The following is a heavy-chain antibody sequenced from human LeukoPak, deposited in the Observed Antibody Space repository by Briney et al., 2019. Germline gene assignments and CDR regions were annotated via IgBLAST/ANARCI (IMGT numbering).Heavy chain of an antibody. V-gene: IGHV1-46*01. J-gene: IGHJ6*02. CDR2: INPSDASS. D-gene: IGHD2-21*02. Sequence: ASVKVSCKASGYTFTTHYIQWVRQAPGQGLEWMGTINPSDASSIYAQRFQGRVTMTRDTSTSAVYMYLSSLRSEDTAVYYCARQYCGGDCSSATSIYYGVDVWGQGTTVTVSS. CDR1: GYTFTTHY. CDR3: ARQYCGGDCSSATSIYYGVDV.